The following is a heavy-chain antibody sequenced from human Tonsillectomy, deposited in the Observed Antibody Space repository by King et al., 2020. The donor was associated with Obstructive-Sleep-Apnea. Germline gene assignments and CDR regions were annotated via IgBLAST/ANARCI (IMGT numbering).Heavy chain of an antibody. J-gene: IGHJ6*02. CDR2: IHYSGST. CDR3: ARDHKYQLPGLVYYYYGRDV. V-gene: IGHV4-59*01. CDR1: GGSMSSYY. D-gene: IGHD2-2*01. Sequence: VQLQESGPGLVKPPETLSLTCTVSGGSMSSYYWSWIRQSPGKGLEWIGYIHYSGSTSYNPSLTSRVTISVDMSTNQFSLNLNSVTAADTAVSYCARDHKYQLPGLVYYYYGRDVWGQGTTVTVSS.